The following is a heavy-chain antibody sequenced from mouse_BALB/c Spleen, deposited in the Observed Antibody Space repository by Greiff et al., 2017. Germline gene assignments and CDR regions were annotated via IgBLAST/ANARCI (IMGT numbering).Heavy chain of an antibody. V-gene: IGHV2-9*02. CDR1: GFSLTSYG. J-gene: IGHJ2*01. CDR2: IWAGGST. Sequence: VKLVESGPGLVAPSQSLSITCTVSGFSLTSYGVHWVRQPPGKGLEWLGVIWAGGSTNYNSALMSRLSISKDNSKSQVFLKMNSLQTDDTAMYYCARDERYYFDYWGQGTTLTVSS. CDR3: ARDERYYFDY.